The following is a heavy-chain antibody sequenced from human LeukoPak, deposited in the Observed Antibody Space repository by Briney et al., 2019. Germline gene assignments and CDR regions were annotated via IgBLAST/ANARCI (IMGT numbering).Heavy chain of an antibody. CDR2: MNPNSGNT. V-gene: IGHV1-8*01. J-gene: IGHJ4*02. Sequence: GASVKVSCKASGYTFTTYDINWVRQATGQGLEWLGWMNPNSGNTGYAQKFQGRVTMTRNISITTAYMELGNLRSEDTAVYYCARVAGNCGGDCYRLLYWGQGTLVTVSS. CDR1: GYTFTTYD. D-gene: IGHD2-21*01. CDR3: ARVAGNCGGDCYRLLY.